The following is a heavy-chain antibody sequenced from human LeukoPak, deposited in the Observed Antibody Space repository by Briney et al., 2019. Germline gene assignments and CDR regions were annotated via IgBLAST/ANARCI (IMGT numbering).Heavy chain of an antibody. CDR2: IIPIFGTA. CDR1: GGTFSSYA. D-gene: IGHD3-22*01. Sequence: SVKVSCKASGGTFSSYAISWVRQAPGQGLEWMGGIIPIFGTANYAQKFQGRVTITTDESTSTAYMELSSLRSEDTAVYYCARDGDYDSSEYYFDYWGQGTLVTVSS. V-gene: IGHV1-69*05. CDR3: ARDGDYDSSEYYFDY. J-gene: IGHJ4*02.